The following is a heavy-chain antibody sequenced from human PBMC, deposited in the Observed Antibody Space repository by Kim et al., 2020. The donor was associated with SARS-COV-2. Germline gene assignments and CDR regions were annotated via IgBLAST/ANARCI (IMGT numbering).Heavy chain of an antibody. J-gene: IGHJ6*02. V-gene: IGHV1-3*01. Sequence: QKFQGRGTITRDTSASTADMELSSLRSEDTAVYYCAREGVGFSYYYGMDVWGQGTTVTVSS. CDR3: AREGVGFSYYYGMDV. D-gene: IGHD3-3*01.